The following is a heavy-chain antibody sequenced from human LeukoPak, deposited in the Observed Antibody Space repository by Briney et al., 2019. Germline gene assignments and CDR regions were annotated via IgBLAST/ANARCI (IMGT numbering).Heavy chain of an antibody. D-gene: IGHD2-2*01. V-gene: IGHV3-23*01. Sequence: GGSLRLSRAASGFTFSSYAMSWVRQAPGKGLEWVSAISDSGGSTYYADSVKGRFTISRDNSKNTLCLQMNSLRAEDTAVYYCAKLPPRVVPAANYYFDYWGQGTLVTVSS. CDR2: ISDSGGST. CDR3: AKLPPRVVPAANYYFDY. CDR1: GFTFSSYA. J-gene: IGHJ4*02.